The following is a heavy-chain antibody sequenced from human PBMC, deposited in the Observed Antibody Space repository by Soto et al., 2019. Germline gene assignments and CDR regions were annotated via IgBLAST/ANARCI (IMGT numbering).Heavy chain of an antibody. J-gene: IGHJ4*02. V-gene: IGHV1-46*01. D-gene: IGHD5-12*01. CDR2: INPSGDST. CDR1: GYTFSNYY. Sequence: ASSEGSCKGAGYTFSNYYMHWVRQAPGQGLEWMGIINPSGDSTSYAQEFQGRVTMTRETSTSTLYMELSSLRSEDTAVYYCARATRSGSPHFDHWGQGTLVTVSS. CDR3: ARATRSGSPHFDH.